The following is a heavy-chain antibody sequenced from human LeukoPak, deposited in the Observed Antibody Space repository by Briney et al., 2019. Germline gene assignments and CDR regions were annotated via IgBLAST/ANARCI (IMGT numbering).Heavy chain of an antibody. Sequence: GGFLRLSCAASGFSFSNYWIHWVRQAPGKGLVWVSRIDFDGTDTVYADSVKGRFTISRDNAKNTLYLQMNSLKAEDTAVYYCARDGDSTVDFDYWGQGTLVTVSS. V-gene: IGHV3-74*01. CDR3: ARDGDSTVDFDY. D-gene: IGHD1-14*01. J-gene: IGHJ4*02. CDR2: IDFDGTDT. CDR1: GFSFSNYW.